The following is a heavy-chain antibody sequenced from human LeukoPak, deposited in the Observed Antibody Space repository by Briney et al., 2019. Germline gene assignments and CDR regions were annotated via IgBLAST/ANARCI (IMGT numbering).Heavy chain of an antibody. CDR2: ISWNSNSI. CDR1: GFTFDDYA. V-gene: IGHV3-9*01. J-gene: IGHJ3*02. CDR3: AKDIVLRGYCSSTSCYGNAFDI. Sequence: GGSLRLSCAASGFTFDDYAMHWVRQAPGKGLEWVSGISWNSNSIGYADSVKGRFTISRDNAKNSLYLQMNSLRAEDTALYYCAKDIVLRGYCSSTSCYGNAFDIWGQGTMVTVSS. D-gene: IGHD2-2*01.